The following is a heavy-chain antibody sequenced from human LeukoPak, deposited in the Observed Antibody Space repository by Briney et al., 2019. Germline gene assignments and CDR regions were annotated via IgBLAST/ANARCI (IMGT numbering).Heavy chain of an antibody. J-gene: IGHJ4*02. Sequence: SETPSLTCTVSGGSISSSSYYWGWIRQPPGKGLEWIGSIYYSGSTYYNPSLKSRVTISVDTSKNQFSLKLSSVTAADTAVYYCARVYPSSEGYWGQGTLVTVSS. CDR2: IYYSGST. V-gene: IGHV4-39*07. D-gene: IGHD3-22*01. CDR3: ARVYPSSEGY. CDR1: GGSISSSSYY.